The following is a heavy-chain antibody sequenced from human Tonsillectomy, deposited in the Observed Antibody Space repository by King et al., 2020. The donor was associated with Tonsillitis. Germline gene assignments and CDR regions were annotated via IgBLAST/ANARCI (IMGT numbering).Heavy chain of an antibody. CDR1: GFSLTTSGVG. V-gene: IGHV2-5*02. J-gene: IGHJ4*02. Sequence: TLKESGLTQGEPTQTLPLTCTFSGFSLTTSGVGVAWFRQPPGKALEWLGIIYLDDDIDSSLSLKSRGTITKDTSKNQVVLTMSNVDPVDTATYYCAHSPITATATYWGQGTLVTVSS. D-gene: IGHD6-13*01. CDR3: AHSPITATATY. CDR2: IYLDDDI.